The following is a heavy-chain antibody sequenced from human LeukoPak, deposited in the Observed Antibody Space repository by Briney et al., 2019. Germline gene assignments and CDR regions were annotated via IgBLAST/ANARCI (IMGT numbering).Heavy chain of an antibody. CDR3: ASQEYCSSTSCYALGY. Sequence: SETLSLTCTISGGSMNKFYWSWIRQPPGKGLEWIGCVYFSGTTNYHPSVKSRVTMSVDTSKKQFSLKLSSVTAADTAVYYCASQEYCSSTSCYALGYWGQGTLVTVSS. CDR1: GGSMNKFY. D-gene: IGHD2-2*01. J-gene: IGHJ4*02. V-gene: IGHV4-59*08. CDR2: VYFSGTT.